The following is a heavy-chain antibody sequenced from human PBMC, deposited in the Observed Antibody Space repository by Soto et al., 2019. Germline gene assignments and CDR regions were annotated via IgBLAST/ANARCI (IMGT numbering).Heavy chain of an antibody. CDR1: GFTFKTYT. Sequence: EVQLLDSGGGSVQPGASLRLSCAASGFTFKTYTMNWVRQAPGQGLEWVSAIIGSGTDTYYADSVKGRFTISRDNSKNELYLLMLSLRAEDTAVYYCANGSSGHYDSFDYWGQGTLGTVSS. D-gene: IGHD3-22*01. J-gene: IGHJ4*02. CDR2: IIGSGTDT. CDR3: ANGSSGHYDSFDY. V-gene: IGHV3-23*01.